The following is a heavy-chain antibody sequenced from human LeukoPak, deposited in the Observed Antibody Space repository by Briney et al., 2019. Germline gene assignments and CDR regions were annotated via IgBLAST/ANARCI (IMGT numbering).Heavy chain of an antibody. D-gene: IGHD2-21*02. V-gene: IGHV1-69*05. J-gene: IGHJ3*02. Sequence: SVKVSCKASGGTFSSYAISWVRQAPGQGLEWMGGIIPIFGTANYAQKFQGRVTITTDESTSTAYMELSSLRSENTAVYYCARVSYCGGDCSTGAFDIWGQGTMVTVSS. CDR2: IIPIFGTA. CDR1: GGTFSSYA. CDR3: ARVSYCGGDCSTGAFDI.